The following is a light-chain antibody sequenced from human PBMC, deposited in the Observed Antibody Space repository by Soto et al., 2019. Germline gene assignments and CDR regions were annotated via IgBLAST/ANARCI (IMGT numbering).Light chain of an antibody. CDR1: QSVSSSY. CDR3: QQYGSSPPIT. V-gene: IGKV3-20*01. CDR2: GAS. J-gene: IGKJ5*01. Sequence: SPGERATLSFRASQSVSSSYLAWYQQKPGQAPRLLIYGASSRATGIPDRFSGSGSGTDFTLTISRLEPEDFAVYYCQQYGSSPPITFGQGTRLEIK.